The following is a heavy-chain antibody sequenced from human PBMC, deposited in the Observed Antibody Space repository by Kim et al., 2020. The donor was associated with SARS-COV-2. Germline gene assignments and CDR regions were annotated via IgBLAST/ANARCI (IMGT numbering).Heavy chain of an antibody. V-gene: IGHV4-39*07. CDR2: VSDDGKT. J-gene: IGHJ4*02. CDR1: GGSIISSTHY. Sequence: SETLSLTCTVSGGSIISSTHYWGWVRQAPGKGLEWIGSVSDDGKTWYDPSLKSRVTLSIDKSNNQFFLRLTSVTAADTAVYFCVKVDEEFDNWGQGTLSPSPQ. CDR3: VKVDEEFDN.